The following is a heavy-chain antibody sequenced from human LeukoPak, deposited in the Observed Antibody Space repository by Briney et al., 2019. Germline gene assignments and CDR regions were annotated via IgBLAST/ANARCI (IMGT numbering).Heavy chain of an antibody. CDR2: ISGSGGST. J-gene: IGHJ4*02. Sequence: RGSLRLSCAASGFTFSSYGMHWVRQAPGKGLEWVSAISGSGGSTYYADSVKGRFTISRDNFKNTLYLQMNSLRAEDTAVYYCAVEYYYDSSGYTFDYWGQGTLVTVSS. D-gene: IGHD3-22*01. CDR1: GFTFSSYG. CDR3: AVEYYYDSSGYTFDY. V-gene: IGHV3-23*01.